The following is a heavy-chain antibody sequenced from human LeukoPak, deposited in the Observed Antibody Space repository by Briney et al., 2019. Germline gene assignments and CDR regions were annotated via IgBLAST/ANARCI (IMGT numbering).Heavy chain of an antibody. CDR2: INPNGGGT. J-gene: IGHJ4*02. CDR1: GYTFTGYY. CDR3: ARDRGTDYDFWSGYFDY. D-gene: IGHD3-3*01. V-gene: IGHV1-2*06. Sequence: ASVKVSCKASGYTFTGYYMHWVRQAPGQGLEWMGRINPNGGGTNYAQKFQGRVTMTRDTSISTAYMELSRLRSDDTAVYYCARDRGTDYDFWSGYFDYWGQGTLVTVSS.